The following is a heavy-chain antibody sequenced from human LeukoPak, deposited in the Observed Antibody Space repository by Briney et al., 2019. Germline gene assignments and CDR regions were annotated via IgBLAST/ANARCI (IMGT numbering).Heavy chain of an antibody. CDR3: ARAIYDFWSGYPRGYWFDP. D-gene: IGHD3-3*01. CDR2: ISYDGSKK. CDR1: GFTFSDYA. V-gene: IGHV3-30*04. J-gene: IGHJ5*02. Sequence: PGGSLRLSCAASGFTFSDYAMHWLRQAPGKGLEWVAVISYDGSKKYYADSVKGRFTISRDNSKNTLYLQMNSLRVEDTAVYYCARAIYDFWSGYPRGYWFDPWGQGTLVTVSS.